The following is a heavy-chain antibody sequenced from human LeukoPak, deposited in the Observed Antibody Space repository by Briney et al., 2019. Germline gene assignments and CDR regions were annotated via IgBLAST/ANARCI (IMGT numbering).Heavy chain of an antibody. Sequence: TSETLSLTCTVSGGSISSYYWSWIRQVPGKGLEWIAYIYYIGSTDYNPSLKSRVTISVDTSKNQFSLNVSSVTAADTPVYYCARHRIQDTSLNWFDPWGQGTLVTVSS. D-gene: IGHD2-15*01. V-gene: IGHV4-59*08. CDR1: GGSISSYY. CDR2: IYYIGST. J-gene: IGHJ5*02. CDR3: ARHRIQDTSLNWFDP.